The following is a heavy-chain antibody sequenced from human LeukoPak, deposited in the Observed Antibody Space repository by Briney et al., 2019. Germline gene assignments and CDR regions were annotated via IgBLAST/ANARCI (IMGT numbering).Heavy chain of an antibody. Sequence: GGSLRLSCAASGFTFSNCGMHWVRQAPGKGLEWVAFVRYDETTKFYADSVKGRFTISRDNSKTTLYLQMNSLRAEDTAVYYCAKDVPTAYFDYWGQGTLVTVSS. CDR1: GFTFSNCG. CDR3: AKDVPTAYFDY. J-gene: IGHJ4*02. V-gene: IGHV3-30*02. D-gene: IGHD2-2*01. CDR2: VRYDETTK.